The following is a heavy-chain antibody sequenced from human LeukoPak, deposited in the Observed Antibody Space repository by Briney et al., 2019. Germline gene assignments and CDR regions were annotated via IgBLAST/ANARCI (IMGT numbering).Heavy chain of an antibody. CDR3: ARDHYDTLTGYYDYYYYYGMDV. J-gene: IGHJ6*02. CDR2: INPNSGGT. V-gene: IGHV1-2*02. D-gene: IGHD3-9*01. Sequence: ASVKVSCKASGYTFTGYYMHWVRQAPGQGLEWMGWINPNSGGTNYAQKFQGRVTMTRDTSISTAYMELSRLRSDDTAVYYCARDHYDTLTGYYDYYYYYGMDVWGQGTTVTVSS. CDR1: GYTFTGYY.